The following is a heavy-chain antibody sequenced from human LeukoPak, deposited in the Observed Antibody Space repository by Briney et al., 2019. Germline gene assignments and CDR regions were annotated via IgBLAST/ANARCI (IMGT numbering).Heavy chain of an antibody. CDR3: AGGGRYGTIDY. D-gene: IGHD4-17*01. CDR2: IYYSGST. J-gene: IGHJ4*02. V-gene: IGHV4-59*01. CDR1: GGSISSYY. Sequence: SETLSLTCTVSGGSISSYYWSWIRQPPGKGLEWIGYIYYSGSTNYNPSLKSRVTISVDTSKNQFSLKLSSVTAADTAVYYCAGGGRYGTIDYWGQGTLVTVSS.